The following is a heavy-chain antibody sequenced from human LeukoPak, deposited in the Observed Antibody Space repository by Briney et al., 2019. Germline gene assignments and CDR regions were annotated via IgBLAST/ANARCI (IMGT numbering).Heavy chain of an antibody. V-gene: IGHV1-46*01. CDR2: INPSGGST. J-gene: IGHJ3*02. CDR3: ARVVLGRLDAFDI. Sequence: GASVKVSCKASGYTFTGYYMHWVRQAPGQGLEWMGIINPSGGSTSYAQKFQGRVTMTRDMSTSTVYMELSSLRSEDTAVYYCARVVLGRLDAFDIWGQGTMVTVSS. CDR1: GYTFTGYY. D-gene: IGHD2-15*01.